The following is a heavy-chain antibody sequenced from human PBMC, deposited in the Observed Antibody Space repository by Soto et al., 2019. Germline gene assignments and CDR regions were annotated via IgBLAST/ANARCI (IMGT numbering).Heavy chain of an antibody. V-gene: IGHV3-74*01. Sequence: PGGSLRLSCSASGFTFSSFWMHWVRLVPGEGLVWVSRINTDGSSTYAESVKGRFTISRDNAENTYLQMNSLRAEDTALYYCVRGVNTSYLFDYWGQGTLVTVSS. D-gene: IGHD2-2*01. J-gene: IGHJ4*02. CDR1: GFTFSSFW. CDR3: VRGVNTSYLFDY. CDR2: INTDGSST.